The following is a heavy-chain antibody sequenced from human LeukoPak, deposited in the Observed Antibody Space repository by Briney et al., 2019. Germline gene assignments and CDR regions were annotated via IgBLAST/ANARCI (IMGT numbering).Heavy chain of an antibody. J-gene: IGHJ3*02. CDR1: GGSISSSSYY. CDR2: IYYSGST. V-gene: IGHV4-39*01. Sequence: SETLSLTCTVSGGSISSSSYYWGWIRQPPGKGLEWIGSIYYSGSTYYNPSLKSRVTISVDTSKNQFSLKLSSVTAADTAVYYCARSTNIVLMVYAVNDAFDIWGQGTMVTVSS. D-gene: IGHD2-8*01. CDR3: ARSTNIVLMVYAVNDAFDI.